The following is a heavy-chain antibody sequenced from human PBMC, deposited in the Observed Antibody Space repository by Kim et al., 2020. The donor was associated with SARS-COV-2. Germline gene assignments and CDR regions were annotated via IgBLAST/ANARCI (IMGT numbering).Heavy chain of an antibody. D-gene: IGHD6-19*01. J-gene: IGHJ1*01. Sequence: GGSLRLSCAASGFTFNSYAMSWVRQAPGKGLEWVSGIRVSGGRTRYADSVKGRFSISRDNSKNTLYLQMDSLRAEDTAVYYCAKVTSGSSGWFEYFQHWGQGTLVTVSS. V-gene: IGHV3-23*01. CDR1: GFTFNSYA. CDR2: IRVSGGRT. CDR3: AKVTSGSSGWFEYFQH.